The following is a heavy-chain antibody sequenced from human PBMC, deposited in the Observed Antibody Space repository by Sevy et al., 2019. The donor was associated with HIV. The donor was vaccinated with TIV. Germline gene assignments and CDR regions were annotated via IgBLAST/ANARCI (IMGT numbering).Heavy chain of an antibody. CDR2: IHSDDTT. J-gene: IGHJ4*02. Sequence: GGSLRLSCAASGFTVNSNYMIWVRQAPGKGLEGVSVIHSDDTTYHADSMKDRFTISRDNFKNTLYLHMSSLRAEDTAVYYCARGKSGYGYALNYWGQRTLVTVSS. V-gene: IGHV3-66*01. D-gene: IGHD5-18*01. CDR3: ARGKSGYGYALNY. CDR1: GFTVNSNY.